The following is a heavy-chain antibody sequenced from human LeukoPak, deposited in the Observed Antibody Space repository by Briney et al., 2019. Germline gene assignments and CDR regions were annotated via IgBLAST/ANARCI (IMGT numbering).Heavy chain of an antibody. V-gene: IGHV1-18*01. CDR2: ISAYNGNT. CDR1: GYTFTSYG. Sequence: GASVKVSCXASGYTFTSYGISWVRQAPGQGLEWMAWISAYNGNTNYAQKLQGRVTMTTDTSTSTAYMELRSLRSDDTAVYYCARIAFWGSSHNLDYWGQGTLVTVSS. D-gene: IGHD3-16*01. J-gene: IGHJ4*02. CDR3: ARIAFWGSSHNLDY.